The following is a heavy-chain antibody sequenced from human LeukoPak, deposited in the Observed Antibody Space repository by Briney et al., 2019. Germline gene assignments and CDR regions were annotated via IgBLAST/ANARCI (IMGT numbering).Heavy chain of an antibody. J-gene: IGHJ3*02. CDR3: ASKKLTWRAFDI. Sequence: TGGSLRLSCAASGFTFSSYSMNWVRQAPGKGLEWVSSISSSSSYIYYADSVKGRFTISRDNAKNSLYLQMNSLRAEDTAVYYRASKKLTWRAFDIWGQGTMVTVSP. CDR2: ISSSSSYI. V-gene: IGHV3-21*01. CDR1: GFTFSSYS. D-gene: IGHD5-12*01.